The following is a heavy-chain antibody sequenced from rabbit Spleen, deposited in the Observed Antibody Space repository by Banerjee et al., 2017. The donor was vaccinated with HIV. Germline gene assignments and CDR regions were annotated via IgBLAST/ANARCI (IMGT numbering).Heavy chain of an antibody. Sequence: QSLEESGGGLVKPGGTLTLTCAVSGFSFSSSYYMCWVRQAPGKGLEWIACIYVGSSDSTYYARWAKRRFTISKTSSTTVTLQMTSLTLADTATYFCASANTVTLRAFDLWGPGTLVTVS. D-gene: IGHD7-1*01. J-gene: IGHJ2*01. CDR2: IYVGSSDST. CDR3: ASANTVTLRAFDL. V-gene: IGHV1S40*01. CDR1: GFSFSSSYY.